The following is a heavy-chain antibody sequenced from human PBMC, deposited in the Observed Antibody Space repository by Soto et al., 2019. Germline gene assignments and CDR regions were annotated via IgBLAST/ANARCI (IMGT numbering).Heavy chain of an antibody. CDR1: GFTFSDTL. CDR2: INPANGNT. Sequence: QVQLVQSGAELKKPGASVNISCQASGFTFSDTLINWVRQGPGQRLEWMGWINPANGNTSYSESFQGRVTISSLSSASTAYVALSDLTSEDTAVYYCARDIVSVGTRANDAFDVWGHGPMITVSS. D-gene: IGHD1-26*01. CDR3: ARDIVSVGTRANDAFDV. V-gene: IGHV1-3*01. J-gene: IGHJ3*01.